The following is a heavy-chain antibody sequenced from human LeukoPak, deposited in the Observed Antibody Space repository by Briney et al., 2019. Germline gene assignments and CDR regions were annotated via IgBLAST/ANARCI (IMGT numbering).Heavy chain of an antibody. CDR3: ASRAGYTGSWSAFDY. J-gene: IGHJ4*02. CDR1: GFTFSRYS. CDR2: ISSSSSYI. V-gene: IGHV3-21*04. Sequence: PGGSLRLSCAASGFTFSRYSMNWVRQAPGKGLEWVSSISSSSSYIYYADSVKGRFTISRDNAKNSLYLQMNSLRAEDTAVYYCASRAGYTGSWSAFDYWGQGTLVTVSS. D-gene: IGHD6-13*01.